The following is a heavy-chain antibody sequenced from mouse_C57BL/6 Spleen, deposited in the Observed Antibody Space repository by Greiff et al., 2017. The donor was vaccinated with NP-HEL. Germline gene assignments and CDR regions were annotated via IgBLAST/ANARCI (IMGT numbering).Heavy chain of an antibody. CDR2: IDPSDSYT. V-gene: IGHV1-50*01. CDR3: ATLRDFDY. D-gene: IGHD1-3*01. J-gene: IGHJ2*01. Sequence: QVQLQQPGAELVKPGASVKLSCKASGYTFTSYWMQWVKQRPGQGLEWIGEIDPSDSYTNYNQKFKGKATLTVDTSSSTAYMQLSSLTSEDSAVYYCATLRDFDYWGQGTTLTVSS. CDR1: GYTFTSYW.